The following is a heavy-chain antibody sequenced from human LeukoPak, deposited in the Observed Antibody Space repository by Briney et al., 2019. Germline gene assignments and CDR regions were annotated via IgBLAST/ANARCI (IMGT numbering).Heavy chain of an antibody. V-gene: IGHV3-7*01. CDR1: GFTFSTYW. J-gene: IGHJ5*02. CDR2: IKQDGSDK. CDR3: ATRLRNWFDP. Sequence: GGSLRLSCAASGFTFSTYWMTWVRQAPGKGLEWVSNIKQDGSDKYYVDSVKGRFTISKDNAKNSLYLQMNSLRAEDTAVYYCATRLRNWFDPWGQGTLVTVSS.